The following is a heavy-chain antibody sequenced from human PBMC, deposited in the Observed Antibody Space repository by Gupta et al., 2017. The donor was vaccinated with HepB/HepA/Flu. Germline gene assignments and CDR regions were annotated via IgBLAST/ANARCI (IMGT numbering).Heavy chain of an antibody. CDR2: IIPVFGTP. Sequence: QVQLVQSGPEVKKPGSSVKVYCKASGGTFSTSAVSWMRQAPGQGLEWVGGIIPVFGTPNYARKFQGKVTISADESRGTAYMQIDSLTSEDTALYYCATLQQPFFYHMDVWGNGTTV. D-gene: IGHD1-1*01. CDR3: ATLQQPFFYHMDV. J-gene: IGHJ6*03. CDR1: GGTFSTSA. V-gene: IGHV1-69*01.